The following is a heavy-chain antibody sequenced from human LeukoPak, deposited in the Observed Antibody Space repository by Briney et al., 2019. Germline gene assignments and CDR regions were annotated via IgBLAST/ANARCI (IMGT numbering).Heavy chain of an antibody. V-gene: IGHV3-74*01. CDR3: ARDGYDSSGYLFDY. Sequence: PGGSLRHSCAASGFTFSSYWMHWVRQAPGKGLVWVSRINSDGSSTSYADSVKGRFTISRDNAKNTLYLQMNSLRAEDTAVYYCARDGYDSSGYLFDYWGQGTLVTVSS. CDR1: GFTFSSYW. D-gene: IGHD3-22*01. J-gene: IGHJ4*02. CDR2: INSDGSST.